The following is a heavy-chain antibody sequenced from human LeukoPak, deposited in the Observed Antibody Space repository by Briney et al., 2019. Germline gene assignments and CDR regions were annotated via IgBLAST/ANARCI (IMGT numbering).Heavy chain of an antibody. J-gene: IGHJ5*02. CDR3: ARAAAAAVNWFEP. CDR2: IYYSGST. Sequence: SETLSLTCTVSGGSLSSYYWSWIRQPPGKGLEWIGYIYYSGSTNYNPSLKGRVTISVDTSKHQFSLKLSSVTAADTAVYYCARAAAAAVNWFEPWGQGTLVTVSS. CDR1: GGSLSSYY. D-gene: IGHD6-13*01. V-gene: IGHV4-59*01.